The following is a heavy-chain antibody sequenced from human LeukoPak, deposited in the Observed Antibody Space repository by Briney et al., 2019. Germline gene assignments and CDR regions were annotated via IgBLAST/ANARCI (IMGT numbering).Heavy chain of an antibody. CDR2: IYYLRNT. J-gene: IGHJ1*01. Sequence: SETLSLTCTVSGGSITVSSNHWSWIRQPPGKGLEWIGYIYYLRNTNYNPSLKSRVTISVDTSKNQFSLKLSSVTAADTAVYYCARGGSSSLSYEPIEYFQHWGQGTLVTVSS. CDR1: GGSITVSSNH. D-gene: IGHD6-6*01. CDR3: ARGGSSSLSYEPIEYFQH. V-gene: IGHV4-59*08.